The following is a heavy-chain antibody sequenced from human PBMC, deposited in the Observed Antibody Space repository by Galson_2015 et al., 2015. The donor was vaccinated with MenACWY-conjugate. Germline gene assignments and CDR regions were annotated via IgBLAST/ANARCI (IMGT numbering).Heavy chain of an antibody. J-gene: IGHJ4*02. Sequence: SLRLSCAASGFTFSNAWMTWVRQAPGKGLEWVGHIKSKTDGGTTDYAAPVTGRFTISRDDSRNTLYLQMNSLKTEDTAVYYCATEFYSNGYNFWGQGTLVTVSS. CDR3: ATEFYSNGYNF. V-gene: IGHV3-15*01. D-gene: IGHD3-22*01. CDR1: GFTFSNAW. CDR2: IKSKTDGGTT.